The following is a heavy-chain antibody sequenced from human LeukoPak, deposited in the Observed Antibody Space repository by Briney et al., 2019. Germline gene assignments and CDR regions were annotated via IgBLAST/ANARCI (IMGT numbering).Heavy chain of an antibody. D-gene: IGHD1-26*01. CDR3: ARQKSGSYGLFDY. CDR2: IYYSGST. V-gene: IGHV4-39*01. CDR1: GGSISSSSYY. Sequence: SETLSLTCTASGGSISSSSYYWGWIRQPPGKGLEWIGSIYYSGSTYYNPSLKSRVTISVDTSKNQFSLKLSSVTAADTSVYYCARQKSGSYGLFDYWGQGTLVTVSS. J-gene: IGHJ4*02.